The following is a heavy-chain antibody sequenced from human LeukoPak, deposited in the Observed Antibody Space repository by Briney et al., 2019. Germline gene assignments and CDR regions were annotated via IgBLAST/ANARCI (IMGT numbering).Heavy chain of an antibody. CDR3: AKDPGSYYFAEGGYFDY. V-gene: IGHV3-23*01. CDR1: GFTFSSYA. Sequence: PGGSLRLSCAASGFTFSSYAMSWVRQAPGKGLEWVSAISGSGGSTYYADSVKGRFTISRDNFKNTLYLQMNSLRAEDTAVYYCAKDPGSYYFAEGGYFDYWGQGTLVTVSS. D-gene: IGHD1-26*01. CDR2: ISGSGGST. J-gene: IGHJ4*02.